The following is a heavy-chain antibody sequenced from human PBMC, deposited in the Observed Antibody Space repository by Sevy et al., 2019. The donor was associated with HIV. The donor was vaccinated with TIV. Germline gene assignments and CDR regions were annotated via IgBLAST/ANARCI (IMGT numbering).Heavy chain of an antibody. CDR3: AREGLVPTATPDRYYFYGMNI. V-gene: IGHV3-30*04. J-gene: IGHJ6*02. CDR2: ISYNGNNK. CDR1: GFTFSFYA. Sequence: GGSLRLSCAGSGFTFSFYAMHWVRQAPGKGLEWVAVISYNGNNKKYADSVKARFTISRDNSKNTVYMQMNSLRGEDTAAYYCAREGLVPTATPDRYYFYGMNIWGQGTTVTVSS. D-gene: IGHD2-2*01.